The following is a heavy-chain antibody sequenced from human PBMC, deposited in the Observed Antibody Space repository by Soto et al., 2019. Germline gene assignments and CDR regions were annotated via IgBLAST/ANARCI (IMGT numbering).Heavy chain of an antibody. Sequence: ASVNVSCKASGKTITSYGISWVRQTPGQGLEWMGWISAYNGNTNYAQKLQGRVTMTTDTSTSTAYMELRSLRSDDTAVYYCARDLQWFGELLSSYYYYGMDVWGQGTTVTVSS. D-gene: IGHD3-10*01. J-gene: IGHJ6*02. CDR3: ARDLQWFGELLSSYYYYGMDV. CDR1: GKTITSYG. V-gene: IGHV1-18*01. CDR2: ISAYNGNT.